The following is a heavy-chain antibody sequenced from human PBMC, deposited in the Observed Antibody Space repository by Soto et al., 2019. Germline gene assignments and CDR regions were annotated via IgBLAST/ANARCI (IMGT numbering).Heavy chain of an antibody. Sequence: GGSLRLSWKASGFTFSGYGMHWVRQAPCKGLEWVAVISYYGTNEYYEDSVKGRFTISRDNSKNTLYLQMNSLRIEDTAVYFCPKEEPSGRYSLDYWGQGSQVTLSS. CDR3: PKEEPSGRYSLDY. D-gene: IGHD1-26*01. CDR2: ISYYGTNE. J-gene: IGHJ4*02. CDR1: GFTFSGYG. V-gene: IGHV3-30*18.